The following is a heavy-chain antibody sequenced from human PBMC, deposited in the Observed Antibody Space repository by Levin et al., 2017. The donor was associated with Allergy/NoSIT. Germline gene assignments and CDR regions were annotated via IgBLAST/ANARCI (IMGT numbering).Heavy chain of an antibody. V-gene: IGHV1-69*13. D-gene: IGHD6-13*01. CDR1: GGTFSSYA. J-gene: IGHJ4*02. CDR3: AGPGAAAALDY. CDR2: IIPIFGTA. Sequence: PRASVKVSCKASGGTFSSYAISWVRQAPGQGLEWMGGIIPIFGTANYAQKFQGRVTITADESTSTAYMELSSLRSEDTAVYYCAGPGAAAALDYWGQGTLVTVSS.